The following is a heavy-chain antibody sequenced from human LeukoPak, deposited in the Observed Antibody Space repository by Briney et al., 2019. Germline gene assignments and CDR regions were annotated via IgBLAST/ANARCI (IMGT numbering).Heavy chain of an antibody. J-gene: IGHJ4*02. CDR3: ARAPPRDYGSGSCIRGVDY. D-gene: IGHD3-10*01. CDR2: INHSGST. CDR1: GGFFSGYY. Sequence: PSETLSLTCAVYGGFFSGYYWSWIRQPPGKGLEWIGEINHSGSTNYNPSLKSRVTIPVDTSKNQFSLKLSSVTAADTAVYYCARAPPRDYGSGSCIRGVDYWGQGTLVTVSS. V-gene: IGHV4-34*01.